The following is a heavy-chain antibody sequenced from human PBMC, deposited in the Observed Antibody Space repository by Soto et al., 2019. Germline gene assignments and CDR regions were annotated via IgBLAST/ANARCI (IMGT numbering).Heavy chain of an antibody. CDR1: GGSFSGYY. D-gene: IGHD2-15*01. Sequence: NPSETLSLTCAVYGGSFSGYYWIWIRQPPGKGLEWIGEINHSGSTNYNPSLKSRVTISVDTSKNQFSLKLSSVTAADTAVYYCARGRGALGYCSGGSCPRQHWFDPWGQGTLVTVSS. CDR2: INHSGST. CDR3: ARGRGALGYCSGGSCPRQHWFDP. V-gene: IGHV4-34*01. J-gene: IGHJ5*02.